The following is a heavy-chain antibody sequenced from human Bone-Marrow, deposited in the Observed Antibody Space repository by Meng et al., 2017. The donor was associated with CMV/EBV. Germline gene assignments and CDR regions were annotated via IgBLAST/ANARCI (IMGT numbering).Heavy chain of an antibody. D-gene: IGHD2-2*01. CDR2: MNPNSGNT. CDR1: GYTFTSYD. V-gene: IGHV1-8*03. CDR3: ARGRSSTSFMDY. J-gene: IGHJ4*02. Sequence: ASVKVSCKASGYTFTSYDINWVRQATGQGLEWMGWMNPNSGNTGYAQKFQGRVTITTDESTSTAYMELSSLRSEDTAVYYCARGRSSTSFMDYWGQGTLVTVSS.